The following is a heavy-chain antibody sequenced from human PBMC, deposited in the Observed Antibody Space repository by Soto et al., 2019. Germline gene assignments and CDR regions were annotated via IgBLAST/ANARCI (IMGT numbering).Heavy chain of an antibody. J-gene: IGHJ6*02. CDR1: GYSFTSYW. CDR3: ARTSAAGKYYYDMDV. Sequence: GESLKISCKGSGYSFTSYWIGWVRQMPGKGLEWMGIIYPGDSDTRYSPSFQGQVTISADKSISTAYLQWSSLKASDTAMYYCARTSAAGKYYYDMDVWGQGTRVTVSS. V-gene: IGHV5-51*01. D-gene: IGHD6-13*01. CDR2: IYPGDSDT.